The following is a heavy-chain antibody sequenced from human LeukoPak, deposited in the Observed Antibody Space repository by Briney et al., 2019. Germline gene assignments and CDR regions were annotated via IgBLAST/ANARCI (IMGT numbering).Heavy chain of an antibody. CDR1: GFTFSSYS. CDR3: ARRYCSGGSCYYMDV. Sequence: GGSLRLSCAASGFTFSSYSMNGVRQAPGKGLEWVSSISSSSSYIYYADSVKGRFTISRDNAKNSLYLQMNSLRAEDTAVYYCARRYCSGGSCYYMDVWGKGTTVTISS. CDR2: ISSSSSYI. V-gene: IGHV3-21*01. D-gene: IGHD2-15*01. J-gene: IGHJ6*03.